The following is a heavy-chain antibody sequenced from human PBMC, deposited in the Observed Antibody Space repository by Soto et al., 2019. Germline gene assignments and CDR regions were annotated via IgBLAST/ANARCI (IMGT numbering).Heavy chain of an antibody. D-gene: IGHD1-1*01. Sequence: PSETLSLTCTVSGGSISNYYWSWFRQTPGKGLEWIGYVHDSWGSNYNPSLKSRVAISLDTSKSQFSLKLTSVTATDTAVYYCTLRTTGTERYGMDVWGQGTTVTVSS. V-gene: IGHV4-59*08. CDR3: TLRTTGTERYGMDV. CDR1: GGSISNYY. CDR2: VHDSWGS. J-gene: IGHJ6*02.